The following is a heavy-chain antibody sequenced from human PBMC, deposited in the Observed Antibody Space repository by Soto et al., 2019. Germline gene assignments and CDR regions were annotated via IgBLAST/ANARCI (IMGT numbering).Heavy chain of an antibody. J-gene: IGHJ4*02. V-gene: IGHV4-59*01. CDR2: IYYSGST. Sequence: QVQLQESGPGLVKPSETLSLTCTVSGGSISSYYWSWIRQPPGKGLEWIGYIYYSGSTNYNPSLKSRVTISVDTSKNQFSLKLSSVTAADTAVYYCARRSGSYSYYFDYWGQGTLVTVSS. CDR1: GGSISSYY. D-gene: IGHD3-10*01. CDR3: ARRSGSYSYYFDY.